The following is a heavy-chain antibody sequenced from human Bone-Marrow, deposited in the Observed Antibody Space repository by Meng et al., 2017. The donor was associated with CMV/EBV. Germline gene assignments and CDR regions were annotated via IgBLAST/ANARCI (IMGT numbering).Heavy chain of an antibody. J-gene: IGHJ6*04. CDR2: INSDGSHT. Sequence: GESLKISCAASGFTFSSYWMYWVRQAPGKGLVWVSRINSDGSHTSFADSVKGRFTISRDNAKNTLYLQMNSLRAEDTAVYYCARGPLRFLEWSKGQNYYYAMDVWGVGTTVTVSS. D-gene: IGHD3-3*01. V-gene: IGHV3-74*01. CDR3: ARGPLRFLEWSKGQNYYYAMDV. CDR1: GFTFSSYW.